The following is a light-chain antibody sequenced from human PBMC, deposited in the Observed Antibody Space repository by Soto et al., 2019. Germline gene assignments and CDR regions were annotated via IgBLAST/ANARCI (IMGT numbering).Light chain of an antibody. V-gene: IGLV2-14*01. CDR1: SSDVGGYNY. Sequence: SSLTQPASVSGSPGQSITISYPGTSSDVGGYNYVSWYQQHPGKAPKFMIYDVSNRPSGVSNRFSGSKSGNTASLTISGLQAEDEADYYCSSYTTSNTRQIVFGTGTKVTVL. J-gene: IGLJ1*01. CDR3: SSYTTSNTRQIV. CDR2: DVS.